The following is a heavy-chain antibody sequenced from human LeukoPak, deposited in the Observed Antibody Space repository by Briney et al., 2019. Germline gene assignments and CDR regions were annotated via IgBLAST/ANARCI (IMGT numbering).Heavy chain of an antibody. CDR3: AKDGNWARFEN. V-gene: IGHV3-23*01. D-gene: IGHD7-27*01. CDR1: GITFSSYG. J-gene: IGHJ4*02. CDR2: ISTTGGST. Sequence: GGSLRLSCAASGITFSSYGMSWVRQAPGKGLEWVSAISTTGGSTYYADSVKGRFTISRDNSKNTLYLQMNSPRAEDTAAYYCAKDGNWARFENWGQGTLVTVSS.